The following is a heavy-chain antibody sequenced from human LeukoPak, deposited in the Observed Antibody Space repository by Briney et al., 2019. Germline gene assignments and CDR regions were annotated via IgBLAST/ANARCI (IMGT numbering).Heavy chain of an antibody. CDR3: ARRTGDIGTYYFDY. V-gene: IGHV3-23*01. CDR1: GFTFSTYA. CDR2: TSGSGVST. D-gene: IGHD7-27*01. J-gene: IGHJ4*02. Sequence: GGSLRLSCVASGFTFSTYAMSWVRQAPGKGLEWVSATSGSGVSTYYADSVKGRFTISRDNSKNTLYLQMNSLRAEDTAVYYCARRTGDIGTYYFDYWGQGTLVTVSS.